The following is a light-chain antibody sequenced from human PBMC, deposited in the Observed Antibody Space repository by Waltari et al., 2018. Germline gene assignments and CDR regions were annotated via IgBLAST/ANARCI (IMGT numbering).Light chain of an antibody. CDR1: QSLLDSEDGNTY. CDR2: EGS. Sequence: DIVMTQTPLSLPVTLGEPASISCRSSQSLLDSEDGNTYLDWYLQKPGQSPQLLIYEGSNRASGVPDRFSGSGSDTDFTLKISMVEAEDVWVYYCMQGVEYPPWTFGQGTKVEIK. V-gene: IGKV2-40*01. J-gene: IGKJ1*01. CDR3: MQGVEYPPWT.